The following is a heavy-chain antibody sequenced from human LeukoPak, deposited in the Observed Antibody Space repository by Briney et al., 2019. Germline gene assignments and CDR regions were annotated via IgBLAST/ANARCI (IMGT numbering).Heavy chain of an antibody. J-gene: IGHJ6*02. CDR2: IIPILGIA. CDR1: GGTFSSYA. D-gene: IGHD4-17*01. V-gene: IGHV1-69*04. Sequence: SVKVSCKASGGTFSSYAISWVRQAPGQGLEWMGRIIPILGIANYAQKFQGRVTITADKPTSTAYMELSSLRSEDTAVYYCARDYGDSYYYYYGMDVWGQGTTVTVSS. CDR3: ARDYGDSYYYYYGMDV.